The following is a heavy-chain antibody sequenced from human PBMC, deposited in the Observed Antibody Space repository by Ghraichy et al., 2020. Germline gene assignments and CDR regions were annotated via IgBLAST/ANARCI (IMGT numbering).Heavy chain of an antibody. V-gene: IGHV4-39*01. D-gene: IGHD6-13*01. J-gene: IGHJ4*02. CDR2: IYYSGST. CDR1: GGSISSSSYY. Sequence: SETLSLTCTVSGGSISSSSYYWGWIRQPPGKGLDWIGSIYYSGSTYYNPSLKSRVTISVDTSKNQFSLKLSSVTAADTAVYYCARQNIAAAQFDYWGQGTLVTVSS. CDR3: ARQNIAAAQFDY.